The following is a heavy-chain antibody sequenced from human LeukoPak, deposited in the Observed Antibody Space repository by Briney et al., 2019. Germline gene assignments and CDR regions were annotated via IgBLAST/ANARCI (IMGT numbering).Heavy chain of an antibody. J-gene: IGHJ4*02. CDR3: ARDTAPYSSSWFSYFDY. Sequence: SETLSLTCAVYGGSFSGYYWSWIRQPPGKGLEWIGEINHSGSTNYNPSLKSRVTMSVDTSKNQFSLKLSSVTAADTAVYYCARDTAPYSSSWFSYFDYWGQGTLVTVSS. CDR1: GGSFSGYY. V-gene: IGHV4-34*10. D-gene: IGHD6-13*01. CDR2: INHSGST.